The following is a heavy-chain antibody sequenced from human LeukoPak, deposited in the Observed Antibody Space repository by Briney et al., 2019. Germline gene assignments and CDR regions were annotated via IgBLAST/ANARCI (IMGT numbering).Heavy chain of an antibody. CDR3: ARDPWGGGGYYDILTGYYDY. D-gene: IGHD3-9*01. J-gene: IGHJ4*02. V-gene: IGHV3-21*05. CDR2: ISSSSSYI. CDR1: GFTFSSYE. Sequence: GGSLRLSCAASGFTFSSYEMNWVRQAPGKGLEWVSYISSSSSYIYYADSVKGRFTISRDNAKNSLYLQMNSLRAEDTAVYYCARDPWGGGGYYDILTGYYDYWGQGTLVTVSS.